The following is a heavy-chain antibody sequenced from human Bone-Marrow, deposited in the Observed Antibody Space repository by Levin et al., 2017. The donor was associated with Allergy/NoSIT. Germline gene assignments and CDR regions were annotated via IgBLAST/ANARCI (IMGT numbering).Heavy chain of an antibody. V-gene: IGHV1-58*01. J-gene: IGHJ4*02. D-gene: IGHD3-10*01. CDR1: GFTFTSSA. Sequence: SVKVSCKASGFTFTSSAVQWVRQARGQRLEWIGWIVVGSGNTNYAQKFQERVTITRDMSTSTAYMELSSLRSEDTAVYYCAADGGYYYGSGSYWPGVNFDYWGQGTLVTVSS. CDR3: AADGGYYYGSGSYWPGVNFDY. CDR2: IVVGSGNT.